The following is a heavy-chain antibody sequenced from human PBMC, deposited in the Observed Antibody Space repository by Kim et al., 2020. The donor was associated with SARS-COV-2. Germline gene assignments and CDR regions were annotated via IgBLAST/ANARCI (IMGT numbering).Heavy chain of an antibody. CDR2: ISGSGGST. Sequence: GGSLRLSCAASGFTFSSYAMSWVRQAPGKGLEWVSAISGSGGSTYYADSVKGRFTISRDNSKNTLYLQMNSLRAEDTAVYYCAKARPPWLSGCSSTSCYLDYWGQGTLVTVSS. V-gene: IGHV3-23*01. J-gene: IGHJ4*02. CDR3: AKARPPWLSGCSSTSCYLDY. CDR1: GFTFSSYA. D-gene: IGHD2-2*01.